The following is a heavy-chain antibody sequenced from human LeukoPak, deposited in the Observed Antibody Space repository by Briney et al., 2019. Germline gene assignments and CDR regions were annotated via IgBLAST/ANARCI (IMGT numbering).Heavy chain of an antibody. V-gene: IGHV5-51*01. D-gene: IGHD3-22*01. Sequence: ESLNISCQAYGLAFTTVCIGWVRHVTGKGLDWRGIISPDDSVNRYSPSFQGQVTISADKTISTAYLQWSSLKASDTAMYYCARAGNYFDTSGFHYWGQGTLVTVAS. CDR1: GLAFTTVC. J-gene: IGHJ4*02. CDR2: ISPDDSVN. CDR3: ARAGNYFDTSGFHY.